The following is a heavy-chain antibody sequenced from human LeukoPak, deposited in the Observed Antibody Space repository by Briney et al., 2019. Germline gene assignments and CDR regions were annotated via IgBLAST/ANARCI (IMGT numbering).Heavy chain of an antibody. D-gene: IGHD6-19*01. Sequence: PSETLSLTCTVSGDSISSYYWNWIRQPPGKGLEWIGYIYYNGSTKYNAPLKSRVTISLDTSNNQFSLKLRSMTAADTAVYYCARSYSSGPFDLWGQGTLVIASS. CDR2: IYYNGST. CDR1: GDSISSYY. J-gene: IGHJ4*02. CDR3: ARSYSSGPFDL. V-gene: IGHV4-59*01.